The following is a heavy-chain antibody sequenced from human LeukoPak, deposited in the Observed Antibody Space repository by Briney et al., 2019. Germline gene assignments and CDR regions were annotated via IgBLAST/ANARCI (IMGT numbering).Heavy chain of an antibody. J-gene: IGHJ3*02. CDR2: IYYSGST. CDR1: GGSISSSSYY. Sequence: SETLSLTCTVSGGSISSSSYYWGWIRQPPGKGLEWIGSIYYSGSTYYNPSLKSRVTISVDTSKNQFSLKLSSVTAADTAVYYCARTLPPPGAFDIWGQGTMVTVSS. CDR3: ARTLPPPGAFDI. V-gene: IGHV4-39*07.